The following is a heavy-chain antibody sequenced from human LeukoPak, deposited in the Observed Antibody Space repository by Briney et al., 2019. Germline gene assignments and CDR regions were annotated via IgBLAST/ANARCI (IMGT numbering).Heavy chain of an antibody. Sequence: GESLKISCKGSGYSFNTYWIGWVRQVPGKGLEWMGIIYPGDSDTKYSPSFQGQVTISADKSISTAYLQWSSLKVSDTAMYYCARQDTPRRAEPFDYWGQGTLVTVSS. CDR3: ARQDTPRRAEPFDY. CDR2: IYPGDSDT. CDR1: GYSFNTYW. V-gene: IGHV5-51*01. D-gene: IGHD6-13*01. J-gene: IGHJ4*02.